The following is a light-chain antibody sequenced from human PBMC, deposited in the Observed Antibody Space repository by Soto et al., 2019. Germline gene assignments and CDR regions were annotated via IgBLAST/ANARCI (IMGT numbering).Light chain of an antibody. Sequence: DIPMTQSPASLSASVGDRVAITCRASQGISNNLAWYQQKPGEVPKLLIYAASTLQSGVPSRFSGGGSGTEFTLTISSLQPEDVATYYCQKCDSAPPFTFGPGTKVDIK. J-gene: IGKJ3*01. V-gene: IGKV1-27*01. CDR3: QKCDSAPPFT. CDR1: QGISNN. CDR2: AAS.